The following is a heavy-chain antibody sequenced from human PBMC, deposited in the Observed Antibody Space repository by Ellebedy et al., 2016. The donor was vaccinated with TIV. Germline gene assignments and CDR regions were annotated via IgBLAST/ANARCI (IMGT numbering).Heavy chain of an antibody. Sequence: AASVKVSCKASGYTFTDYGISWVRQAPGQGLEWMGWINPYNGVTSNAQKLHGRVTMTSDTSTSTAYMELRSLRSDDTAVYYWARDWDSRGYYFGYWGQGTLVTVSS. CDR3: ARDWDSRGYYFGY. J-gene: IGHJ4*02. D-gene: IGHD3-22*01. CDR2: INPYNGVT. CDR1: GYTFTDYG. V-gene: IGHV1-18*01.